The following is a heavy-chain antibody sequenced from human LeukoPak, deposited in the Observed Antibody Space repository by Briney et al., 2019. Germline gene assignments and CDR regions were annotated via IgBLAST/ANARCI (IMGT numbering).Heavy chain of an antibody. CDR1: GYSISSGYF. CDR3: ARAVGYFDWLPLFDY. V-gene: IGHV4-38-2*02. D-gene: IGHD3-9*01. CDR2: IYQSETA. Sequence: SETLSLTCTVSGYSISSGYFWGWMRQPPGKGLEWIGSIYQSETAHYNPSLKSRVTISVDTSKNQFSLKLSSVTAADTAVYYCARAVGYFDWLPLFDYWGQGTLVTVSS. J-gene: IGHJ4*02.